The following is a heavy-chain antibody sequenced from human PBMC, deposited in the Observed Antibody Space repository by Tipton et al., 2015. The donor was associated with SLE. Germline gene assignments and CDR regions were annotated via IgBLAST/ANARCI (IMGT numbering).Heavy chain of an antibody. CDR2: ISFSGLT. Sequence: LRLSCTVSGGSIRGYYWSWVRQPPGKGLEWIGYISFSGLTNYNPSVRSRVSTSMDTSKNQFSLQMSSVTAADTALYYCARHKLGFSWSYFDSWGQGTLVTVSS. V-gene: IGHV4-59*08. CDR1: GGSIRGYY. D-gene: IGHD3-3*01. J-gene: IGHJ4*02. CDR3: ARHKLGFSWSYFDS.